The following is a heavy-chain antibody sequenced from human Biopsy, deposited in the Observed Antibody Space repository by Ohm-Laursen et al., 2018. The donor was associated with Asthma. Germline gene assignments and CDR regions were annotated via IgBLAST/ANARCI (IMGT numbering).Heavy chain of an antibody. CDR2: IKHDGSEK. J-gene: IGHJ1*01. CDR3: ARTFHFWSPYHAEHYQL. V-gene: IGHV3-7*01. CDR1: GFNFSYYS. D-gene: IGHD3-3*01. Sequence: SLRLSCAASGFNFSYYSMIWVRQAPGKGLEWVANIKHDGSEKNHVDSLKGRFTISRDNAKNLLFLQMNSLRAEDTAVYYCARTFHFWSPYHAEHYQLWGQGTLATVSS.